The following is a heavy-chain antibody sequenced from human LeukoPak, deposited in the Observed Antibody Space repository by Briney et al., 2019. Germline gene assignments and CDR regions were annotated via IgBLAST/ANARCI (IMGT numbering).Heavy chain of an antibody. Sequence: SGGSLRLSCAASGFTFSSYAMSWVRQAPGKGLEWVSAISGSGGSTYYADSVKGRFTISRDNSKNTLYLQMNSLRAEDTAVYYCAKDIGSGSYSYFDYWGQGTLVTVSS. CDR1: GFTFSSYA. D-gene: IGHD3-10*01. V-gene: IGHV3-23*01. CDR2: ISGSGGST. J-gene: IGHJ4*02. CDR3: AKDIGSGSYSYFDY.